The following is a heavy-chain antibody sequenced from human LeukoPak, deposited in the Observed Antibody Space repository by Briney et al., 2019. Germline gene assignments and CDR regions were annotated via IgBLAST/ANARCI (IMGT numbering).Heavy chain of an antibody. J-gene: IGHJ4*02. Sequence: GGSLRLSCAASGFSFAYYAMHWVRQAPGKGLEWVSIISSSSSYIYYADSVKGQFTISRDNAKNALYLQMNSLRVEDTAVYYCARDGRCGGDCYASWGQGTLVTVSS. CDR1: GFSFAYYA. D-gene: IGHD2-21*02. CDR2: ISSSSSYI. V-gene: IGHV3-21*01. CDR3: ARDGRCGGDCYAS.